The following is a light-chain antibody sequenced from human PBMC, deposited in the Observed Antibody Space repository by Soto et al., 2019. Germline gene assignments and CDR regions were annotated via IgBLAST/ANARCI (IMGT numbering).Light chain of an antibody. CDR2: DAS. CDR1: QSISSW. CDR3: QQYNSYST. Sequence: IQMTQSPSTLSASVGDRVTITCRASQSISSWLAWYQQKPGKAPKLLIYDASSLESGVPSRFSGSGSGTEFPLTISSLQPDDFATYYCQQYNSYSTFGQGTKVDIK. J-gene: IGKJ1*01. V-gene: IGKV1-5*01.